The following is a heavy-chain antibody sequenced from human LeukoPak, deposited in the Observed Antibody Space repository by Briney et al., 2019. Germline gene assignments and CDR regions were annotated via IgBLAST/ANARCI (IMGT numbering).Heavy chain of an antibody. J-gene: IGHJ1*01. CDR3: ATYAGRSSKYFQH. CDR1: GYSFTSDW. D-gene: IGHD3-10*01. V-gene: IGHV5-51*01. Sequence: GGSLKIFWKGSGYSFTSDWIGWVRQMPGKSLELMGIIYPGDSDTRYSPSFQGQVTISADKSISTAYLQWSSLKASDTAMYYCATYAGRSSKYFQHWGQGTLVTVSS. CDR2: IYPGDSDT.